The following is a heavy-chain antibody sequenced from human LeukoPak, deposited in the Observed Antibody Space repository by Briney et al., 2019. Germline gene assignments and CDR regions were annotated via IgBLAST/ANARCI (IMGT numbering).Heavy chain of an antibody. J-gene: IGHJ4*02. V-gene: IGHV3-30*02. CDR2: IRYDGSNK. CDR1: GFSFSSYN. CDR3: AKDLNY. Sequence: GGSLRLSCEASGFSFSSYNTDRVRQAPGKGLEWVAFIRYDGSNKYYADSVKGRFTISRDNSKNTLYLQMNSLRAEDTAVYYCAKDLNYWGQGTLVTVSS.